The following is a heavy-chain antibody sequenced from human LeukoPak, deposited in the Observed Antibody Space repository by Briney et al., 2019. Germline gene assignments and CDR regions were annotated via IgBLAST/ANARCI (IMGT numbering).Heavy chain of an antibody. CDR3: ARDRLILGATRSLGNYFDY. CDR2: ITPMFGTA. J-gene: IGHJ4*02. Sequence: GASVKVSCKVSGGTFTTHAISWVRQAPGQGLEWMGGITPMFGTANYAREFQGRVTFTTDESTSTAFMELSSLRSEDTAVYYCARDRLILGATRSLGNYFDYWGQGTLLTVSS. D-gene: IGHD1-26*01. V-gene: IGHV1-69*05. CDR1: GGTFTTHA.